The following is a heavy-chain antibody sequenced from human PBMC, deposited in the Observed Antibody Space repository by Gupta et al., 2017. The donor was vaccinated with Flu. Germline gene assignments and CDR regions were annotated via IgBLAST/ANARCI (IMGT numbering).Heavy chain of an antibody. Sequence: QVQLQESGPGLVKPSETLSLTCSVSGGSISRYYWSWIRQPPGTGLEWIGYIYYSGSTNYTPSLKSRVTISVDTSKNQFSLKLSSVTAADTAVYYCARDNIVVVPAAGYYYYYGMDVWGQGTTVTVSS. CDR3: ARDNIVVVPAAGYYYYYGMDV. J-gene: IGHJ6*02. CDR1: GGSISRYY. CDR2: IYYSGST. D-gene: IGHD2-2*01. V-gene: IGHV4-59*01.